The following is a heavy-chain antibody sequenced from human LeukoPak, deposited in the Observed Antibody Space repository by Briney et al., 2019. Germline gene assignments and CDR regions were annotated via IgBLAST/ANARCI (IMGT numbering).Heavy chain of an antibody. CDR2: SIPIFGTA. Sequence: ASVKVSCKASGGTFSSYAISWVRQAPGHGREWMGGSIPIFGTANYAQKFQGRVTITADESTSTAYMELSSLRSEDTAVYYCARSRGGTDIVVVPALYYYYMDVWGKGTTVTVSS. CDR3: ARSRGGTDIVVVPALYYYYMDV. D-gene: IGHD2-2*01. V-gene: IGHV1-69*01. CDR1: GGTFSSYA. J-gene: IGHJ6*03.